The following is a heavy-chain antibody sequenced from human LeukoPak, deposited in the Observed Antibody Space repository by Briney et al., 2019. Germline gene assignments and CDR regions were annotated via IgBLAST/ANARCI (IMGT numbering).Heavy chain of an antibody. CDR2: ISGSGGST. CDR1: GFTFSSYA. CDR3: APLSTYYYDSSGPPDY. V-gene: IGHV3-23*01. D-gene: IGHD3-22*01. J-gene: IGHJ4*02. Sequence: GGSLRLSCAPSGFTFSSYAMSWVRQALGEGLEWVSAISGSGGSTYYADSVKGRFTISRDNSKNTLYRQMNSLRAEDTAVCYCAPLSTYYYDSSGPPDYWGQGTLVTVSS.